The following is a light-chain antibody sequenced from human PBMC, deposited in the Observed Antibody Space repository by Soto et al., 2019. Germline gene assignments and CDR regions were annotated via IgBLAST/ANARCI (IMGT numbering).Light chain of an antibody. CDR1: SSDIGGLYNY. V-gene: IGLV2-14*01. Sequence: QSALTQPASVSGSPGQSITISCTGTSSDIGGLYNYVSWYQQHPGKAPKLLIYDVNDRPSGVSDRFSGSKSGNTASLTISGLQAGDEAVYFCSAYSSGATHVVFGGGTKLTVL. CDR3: SAYSSGATHVV. J-gene: IGLJ2*01. CDR2: DVN.